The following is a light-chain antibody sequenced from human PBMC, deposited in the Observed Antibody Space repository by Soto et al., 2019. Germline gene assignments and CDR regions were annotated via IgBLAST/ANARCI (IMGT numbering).Light chain of an antibody. J-gene: IGKJ5*01. Sequence: VLTQSPGSLSLSPGQSATLSCKTSQYVPSNFVAWYHQRPGQAPRLLIYGASIRATGVPDRFSGSGARTVFTLTIGSLEPEDFAVWFCHQDGRTPPTTFGRGIGL. CDR1: QYVPSNF. CDR2: GAS. CDR3: HQDGRTPPTT. V-gene: IGKV3-20*01.